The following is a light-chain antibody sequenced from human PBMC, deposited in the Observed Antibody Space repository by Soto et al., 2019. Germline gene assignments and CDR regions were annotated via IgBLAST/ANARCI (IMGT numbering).Light chain of an antibody. V-gene: IGKV1-5*01. CDR2: GAS. CDR3: QQYSRSYT. Sequence: DIQLTQSPSILSASGGDRVTITCPASQSIANRLAWYQQKPGKTPKLLIYGASTLESGVPSRFSGSGSGTEFTLTINSLQTDDFATYYCQQYSRSYTFGQGTKLEIK. J-gene: IGKJ2*01. CDR1: QSIANR.